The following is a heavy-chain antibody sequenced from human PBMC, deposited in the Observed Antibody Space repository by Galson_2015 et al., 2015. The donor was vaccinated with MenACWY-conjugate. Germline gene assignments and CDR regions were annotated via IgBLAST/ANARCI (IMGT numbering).Heavy chain of an antibody. CDR3: ARTAGSVPP. D-gene: IGHD6-13*01. V-gene: IGHV3-21*01. CDR1: GFTFSSFS. CDR2: ISATSATI. J-gene: IGHJ5*02. Sequence: SLRLSCAASGFTFSSFSMNWVRQAPGKGLEWVSSISATSATIYYADSVKGRFTISRDNAKNSLYLQMNRLRAEDTAVYYCARTAGSVPPWGLGTLVTVSS.